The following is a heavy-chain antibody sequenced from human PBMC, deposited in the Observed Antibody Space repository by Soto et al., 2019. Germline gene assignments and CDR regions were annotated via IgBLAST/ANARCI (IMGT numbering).Heavy chain of an antibody. Sequence: QVQLVQSGAEVKKPGSSGKVSCKVSGGTFSSNVISWVRQAPGKGLEWRGGIIPIFGTANYAQKFQGRVTITADESTSTAYMELSSLRSEDTAVYYCARSTLWFGEFYYFDYWGQGTLVTVSS. CDR1: GGTFSSNV. CDR2: IIPIFGTA. J-gene: IGHJ4*02. V-gene: IGHV1-69*01. D-gene: IGHD3-10*01. CDR3: ARSTLWFGEFYYFDY.